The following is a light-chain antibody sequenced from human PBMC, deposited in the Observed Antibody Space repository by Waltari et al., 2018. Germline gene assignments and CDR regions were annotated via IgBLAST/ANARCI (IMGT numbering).Light chain of an antibody. CDR1: SRDGGGYNS. CDR2: DVS. CDR3: SSSAGVNAHV. Sequence: HSALTQPPSASGSPGQSVTIPCTGTSRDGGGYNSVSWYQQYQGKAPKLMLYDVSKRPSGVPDRFSGYKSDNTASLTVSGLQAEDEADYYCSSSAGVNAHVFGTGTKVTVL. J-gene: IGLJ1*01. V-gene: IGLV2-8*01.